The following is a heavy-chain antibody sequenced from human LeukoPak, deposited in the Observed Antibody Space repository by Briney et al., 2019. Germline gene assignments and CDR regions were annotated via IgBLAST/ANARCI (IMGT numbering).Heavy chain of an antibody. J-gene: IGHJ5*02. Sequence: SETLSLTCTVSGGSVSSGSYYWSWIRQPPGKGLEWIGYIYYSGSTNYNPSLKSRVSISVDTSKNQFSLNLSPVTAADTAVYYCARDNGGSSGFDPWGQGTLVTVSS. CDR2: IYYSGST. D-gene: IGHD1-26*01. CDR1: GGSVSSGSYY. CDR3: ARDNGGSSGFDP. V-gene: IGHV4-61*01.